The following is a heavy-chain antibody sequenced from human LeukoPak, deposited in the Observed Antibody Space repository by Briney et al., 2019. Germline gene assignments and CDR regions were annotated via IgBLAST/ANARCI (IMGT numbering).Heavy chain of an antibody. CDR3: ARTKEMATISYFDS. CDR2: ISTSSSYI. CDR1: EFSVGSNY. J-gene: IGHJ4*02. V-gene: IGHV3-21*01. Sequence: GGSLRLSCAASEFSVGSNYMTWVRQAPGKGLEWVSSISTSSSYIDYADSVKGRFTISRDNAKNSLYLQMNSLRAEDTAVYYCARTKEMATISYFDSWGQGTLVTVSS. D-gene: IGHD5-24*01.